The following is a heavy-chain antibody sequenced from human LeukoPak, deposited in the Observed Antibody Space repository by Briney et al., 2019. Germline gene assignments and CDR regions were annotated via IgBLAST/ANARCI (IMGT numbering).Heavy chain of an antibody. J-gene: IGHJ3*01. D-gene: IGHD3-22*01. Sequence: PGGSLSLSCAASGFTFNNAWMSWVRQAPGKGLEWVGRIKSKTDGGTTDYAAPVKGRFTISRDDSKNTLYLQMNSLKTEDTAVYYCTTNYYDSSGYYDAFDVWGQGTMVTVSS. CDR2: IKSKTDGGTT. CDR1: GFTFNNAW. V-gene: IGHV3-15*01. CDR3: TTNYYDSSGYYDAFDV.